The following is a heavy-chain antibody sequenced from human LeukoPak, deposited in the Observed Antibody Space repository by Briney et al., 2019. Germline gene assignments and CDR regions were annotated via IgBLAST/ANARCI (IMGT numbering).Heavy chain of an antibody. Sequence: PSETLSLTCTVPGGSISSGGYYWSWIRQHPGKGLEWIGYIYYSGSTYYNPSLKSRVTISVDTSNNQFSLKLSSVTAADTAVYYCATSYDSSGYTFDYWGQGTLVTVSS. CDR2: IYYSGST. CDR3: ATSYDSSGYTFDY. V-gene: IGHV4-31*03. CDR1: GGSISSGGYY. J-gene: IGHJ4*02. D-gene: IGHD3-22*01.